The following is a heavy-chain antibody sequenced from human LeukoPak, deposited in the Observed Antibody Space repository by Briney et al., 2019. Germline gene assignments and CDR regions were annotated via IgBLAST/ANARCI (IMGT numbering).Heavy chain of an antibody. CDR2: IIPILGIA. Sequence: SVKVSCKASGGTFSSYAISWVRQAPGQGLEWMGRIIPILGIANYAQKFQGRVTITADKSTSTAYMELSSLRSEDTAVYYCARDGGITGTDYWGQGTLVTVSS. CDR3: ARDGGITGTDY. CDR1: GGTFSSYA. D-gene: IGHD1/OR15-1a*01. J-gene: IGHJ4*02. V-gene: IGHV1-69*04.